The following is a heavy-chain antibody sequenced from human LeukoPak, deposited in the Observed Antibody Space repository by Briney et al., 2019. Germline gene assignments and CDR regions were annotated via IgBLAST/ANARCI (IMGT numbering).Heavy chain of an antibody. Sequence: SETLSLTCTVSGGSISSYCWSWIRRPPGKGLEWIGYIYYSGSTNYNPSLKSRVTISVDTSKNQFSLKLSSVTAADTAVYYCARYQTASMSGFDYWGQGTLVTVSS. D-gene: IGHD2-21*02. CDR1: GGSISSYC. CDR3: ARYQTASMSGFDY. CDR2: IYYSGST. V-gene: IGHV4-59*01. J-gene: IGHJ4*02.